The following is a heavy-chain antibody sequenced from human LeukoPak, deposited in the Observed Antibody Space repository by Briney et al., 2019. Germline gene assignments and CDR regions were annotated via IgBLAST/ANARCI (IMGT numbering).Heavy chain of an antibody. J-gene: IGHJ4*02. V-gene: IGHV3-23*01. CDR1: GFTFSNYA. D-gene: IGHD4-17*01. CDR3: AAGGDYPHFDY. CDR2: ISGSGGST. Sequence: GGSLRLSCAASGFTFSNYAMSWVRHAPGKGLEWDSGISGSGGSTYYADSVKGRFTISRDNSKNTLYLQMNSLRAEDTAVFYCAAGGDYPHFDYWGQGTLVTVSS.